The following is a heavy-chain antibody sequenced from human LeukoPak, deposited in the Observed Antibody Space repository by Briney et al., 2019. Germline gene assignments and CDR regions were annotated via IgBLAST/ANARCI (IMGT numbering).Heavy chain of an antibody. CDR2: ISSRGSTI. Sequence: GGSLRLSCAASGFTFSDYYMSWIRQAPGKGLEWVSYISSRGSTIYYADSVKGRFTISRDNAKNSLYLQMNSLRAEDTAVYYCAREDRAGTYYYYGMDVWGQGTTVTVSS. CDR3: AREDRAGTYYYYGMDV. V-gene: IGHV3-11*04. J-gene: IGHJ6*02. CDR1: GFTFSDYY. D-gene: IGHD6-13*01.